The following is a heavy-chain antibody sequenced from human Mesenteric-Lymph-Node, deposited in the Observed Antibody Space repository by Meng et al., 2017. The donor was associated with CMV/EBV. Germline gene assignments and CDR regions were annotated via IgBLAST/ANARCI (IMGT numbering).Heavy chain of an antibody. CDR3: AKDLRGSSAWYFDY. V-gene: IGHV3-9*01. CDR1: GFTFDAYA. J-gene: IGHJ4*02. Sequence: GGSLRLSCAASGFTFDAYAMHWVRQAPGKGLEWVSGITWNSAYIGYADSVKGRFTISRDNAKNSLFLQMNSLRPEDTALYYCAKDLRGSSAWYFDYWGQGTLVTVSS. CDR2: ITWNSAYI. D-gene: IGHD6-19*01.